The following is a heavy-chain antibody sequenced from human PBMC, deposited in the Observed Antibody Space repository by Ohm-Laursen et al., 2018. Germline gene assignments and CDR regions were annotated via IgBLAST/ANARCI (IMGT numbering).Heavy chain of an antibody. D-gene: IGHD2-21*02. Sequence: SLRLSCTASGFTFSSYSMNWVRQAPGKGLEWVSSISSSSSYIYYADSVKGRFTISRDNAKNSLYLQMNSLRAEDTAVYYCAKDYSYCGGDCYGSSFDYWGQGTLVTVSS. CDR3: AKDYSYCGGDCYGSSFDY. CDR2: ISSSSSYI. J-gene: IGHJ4*02. V-gene: IGHV3-21*01. CDR1: GFTFSSYS.